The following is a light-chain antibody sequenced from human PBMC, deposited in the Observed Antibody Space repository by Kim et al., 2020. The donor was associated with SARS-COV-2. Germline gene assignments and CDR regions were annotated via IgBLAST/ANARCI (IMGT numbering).Light chain of an antibody. J-gene: IGLJ3*02. CDR2: ANN. Sequence: GQRVTISCSASSSDTGSNTVNWSQQLPGTAPKLLVYANNPRPSGVPDRFSGSKSGTSASLAISGLLSEAEADYYCAAWDDSLNGWVFGGGTQLTVL. CDR1: SSDTGSNT. CDR3: AAWDDSLNGWV. V-gene: IGLV1-44*01.